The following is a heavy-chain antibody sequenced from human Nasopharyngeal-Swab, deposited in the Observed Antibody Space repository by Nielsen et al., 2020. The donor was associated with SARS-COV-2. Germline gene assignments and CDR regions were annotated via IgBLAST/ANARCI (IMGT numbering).Heavy chain of an antibody. CDR3: ARESKKVAGLPNYYYYGMDV. Sequence: SVKVSCKASGGTFSSYAISWVRQAPGQGLEWMGGIIPIFGTANYAQKFQGRVTITADESTSTAYMELSSLRSDDTAVYYCARESKKVAGLPNYYYYGMDVWGQGTTVTVSS. CDR1: GGTFSSYA. J-gene: IGHJ6*02. CDR2: IIPIFGTA. D-gene: IGHD6-19*01. V-gene: IGHV1-69*13.